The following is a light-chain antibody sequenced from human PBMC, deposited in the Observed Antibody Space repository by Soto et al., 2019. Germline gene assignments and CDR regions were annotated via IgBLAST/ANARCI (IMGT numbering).Light chain of an antibody. J-gene: IGKJ1*01. CDR2: GAS. CDR1: QSISKF. V-gene: IGKV1-39*01. Sequence: DIQMTQSPSSLSASVGDRVTITCRASQSISKFLNWYQQKQGKAPKLLIYGASTLQSGVPLRFSGSGSGTDFTLTISSLQPDDSATYFCLQSYSTWTFGQGTKVEIK. CDR3: LQSYSTWT.